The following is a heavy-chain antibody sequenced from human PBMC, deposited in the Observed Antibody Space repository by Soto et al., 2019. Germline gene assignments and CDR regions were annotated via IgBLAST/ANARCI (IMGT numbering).Heavy chain of an antibody. Sequence: EVQLLESGGGLVQPGGSLRLSCVASGFSFSSYARVWVRQAPGKGLEWVSVISARGGSSYFADTVKGRFTISRDNSKNLLSLEMNSLRAEDTAIYFCAKGSIEYSASVDNWGQGTLVLVSS. CDR3: AKGSIEYSASVDN. CDR1: GFSFSSYA. J-gene: IGHJ4*02. CDR2: ISARGGSS. V-gene: IGHV3-23*01. D-gene: IGHD5-12*01.